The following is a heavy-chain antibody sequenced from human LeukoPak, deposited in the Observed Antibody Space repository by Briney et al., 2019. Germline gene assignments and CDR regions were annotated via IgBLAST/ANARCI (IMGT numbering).Heavy chain of an antibody. V-gene: IGHV3-23*01. CDR2: ISGSGGNT. D-gene: IGHD1-26*01. Sequence: GGPLRLSCAASGFTLSSCAMSWVRQAPGKGLEWVSTISGSGGNTYYADSVKGRFTISGDSSKNTLYLQMNSLRAEDTAVYYCAKGRSGSYAYDYRGQGTLVTVSS. CDR1: GFTLSSCA. CDR3: AKGRSGSYAYDY. J-gene: IGHJ4*02.